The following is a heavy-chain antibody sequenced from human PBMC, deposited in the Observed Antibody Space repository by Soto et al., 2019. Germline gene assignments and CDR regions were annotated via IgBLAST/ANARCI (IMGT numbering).Heavy chain of an antibody. J-gene: IGHJ6*02. CDR3: TGLWSGYPLAGMDV. CDR1: GFTFSNAW. V-gene: IGHV3-15*07. Sequence: EVQLVESGGGLVQPGGSLRLSCAASGFTFSNAWMNWVRQAPGKGLEWVGRIKSKTDGGTTDYAAPVKGRFTISRDDSKNTLYLQMNSLKTEDTAVYYCTGLWSGYPLAGMDVWGQGTTVTVSS. D-gene: IGHD3-3*01. CDR2: IKSKTDGGTT.